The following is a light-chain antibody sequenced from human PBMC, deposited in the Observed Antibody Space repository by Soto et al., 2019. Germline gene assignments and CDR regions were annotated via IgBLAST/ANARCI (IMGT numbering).Light chain of an antibody. CDR3: QQSYRTPT. J-gene: IGKJ5*01. V-gene: IGKV1-39*01. CDR1: QSISGS. Sequence: DIQMTQSHSTLSASAGERVTITFRASQSISGSLTWYQQKPGKAPKLLIYGASTLQSGVPSRFSGSGSGTDYTLTISSLQPEDFATYYCQQSYRTPTFGQGTRLEIK. CDR2: GAS.